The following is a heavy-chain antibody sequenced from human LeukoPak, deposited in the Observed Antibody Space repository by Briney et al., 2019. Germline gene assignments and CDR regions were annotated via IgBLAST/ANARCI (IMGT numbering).Heavy chain of an antibody. CDR2: FSATDGSA. D-gene: IGHD3-10*01. Sequence: GGSLRLSCAASGFTFASSAMTWVRQAPGGGLEWVSAFSATDGSAYYAESVKGRFTISRDNSKNTLYLQMNSLRAEDTAVYYCAKDLAIRGVRGVPTWGQGTLVTVSS. V-gene: IGHV3-23*01. J-gene: IGHJ5*02. CDR3: AKDLAIRGVRGVPT. CDR1: GFTFASSA.